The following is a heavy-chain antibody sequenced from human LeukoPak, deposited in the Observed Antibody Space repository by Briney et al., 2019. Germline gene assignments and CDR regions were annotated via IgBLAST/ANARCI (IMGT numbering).Heavy chain of an antibody. CDR1: GYRFTSYW. J-gene: IGHJ4*02. CDR2: IYPGDSVT. CDR3: ARGGDSYDSSAYYYY. Sequence: GESLEISCQGSGYRFTSYWIGWVRQMPRKGLEGMGIIYPGDSVTRYSPSFQGQVTISADKSISTAYLQWSSLKASDTAMYYCARGGDSYDSSAYYYYWGQGTLVTVSS. D-gene: IGHD3-22*01. V-gene: IGHV5-51*01.